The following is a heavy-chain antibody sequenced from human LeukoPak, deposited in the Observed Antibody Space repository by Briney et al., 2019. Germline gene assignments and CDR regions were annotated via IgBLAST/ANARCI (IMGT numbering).Heavy chain of an antibody. CDR3: VREVDYGDSPIVDY. J-gene: IGHJ4*02. CDR2: IYTSGST. Sequence: PSETLSLTCTVSGGSISSYYWSWIRQPAGKGLEWIGRIYTSGSTNYNPSLKSRVTMSVDTSKNQFSLKLSSVTAADTAVYYCVREVDYGDSPIVDYWGQGTLVTVSS. D-gene: IGHD4-17*01. V-gene: IGHV4-4*07. CDR1: GGSISSYY.